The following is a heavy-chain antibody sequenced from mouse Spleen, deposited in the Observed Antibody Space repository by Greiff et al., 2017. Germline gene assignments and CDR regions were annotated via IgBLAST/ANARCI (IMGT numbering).Heavy chain of an antibody. CDR3: ARPDYYGSSSSWYFDV. Sequence: EVQGVESGGGLVKPGGSLKLSCAASGFTFSDYGMHWVRQAPEKGLEWVAYISSGSSTIYYADTVKGRFTISRDNAKNTLFLQMTSLRSEDTAMYYCARPDYYGSSSSWYFDVWGAGTTVTVSS. V-gene: IGHV5-17*01. CDR2: ISSGSSTI. D-gene: IGHD1-1*01. CDR1: GFTFSDYG. J-gene: IGHJ1*01.